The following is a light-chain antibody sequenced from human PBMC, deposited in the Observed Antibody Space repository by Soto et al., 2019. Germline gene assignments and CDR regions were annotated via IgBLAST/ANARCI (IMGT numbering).Light chain of an antibody. CDR1: QDISSH. V-gene: IGKV1-9*01. J-gene: IGKJ4*01. CDR2: AAS. Sequence: DIQLTQSPSFLSASVGDRVTITCRASQDISSHLARYQQKPGKDPKLLIYAASTLQSGVPSGFRGSGSGTKFPLTITSLQSEDFATYFCQQVKTYPHTFGGGTKVRS. CDR3: QQVKTYPHT.